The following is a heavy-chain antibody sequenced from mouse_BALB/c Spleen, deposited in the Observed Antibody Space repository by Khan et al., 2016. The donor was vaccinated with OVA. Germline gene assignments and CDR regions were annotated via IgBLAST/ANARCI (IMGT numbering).Heavy chain of an antibody. Sequence: QVQLKQSGPELVRPGVSVKISCKGSGYTITDYAMHWVKQSHEKSLEWIGLISTYSGNTNYKQKFKGKATMTVDKSSNTAYMELARLTSEDSAIYYCTRPTYDGYYDYWGQGTTLTVSS. V-gene: IGHV1S137*01. CDR3: TRPTYDGYYDY. J-gene: IGHJ2*01. CDR1: GYTITDYA. CDR2: ISTYSGNT. D-gene: IGHD2-3*01.